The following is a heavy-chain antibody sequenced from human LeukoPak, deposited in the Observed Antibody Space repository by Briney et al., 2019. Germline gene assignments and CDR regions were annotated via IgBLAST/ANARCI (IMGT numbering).Heavy chain of an antibody. CDR2: ISGSGGST. J-gene: IGHJ1*01. D-gene: IGHD2-8*01. V-gene: IGHV3-23*01. Sequence: GGSLRLSCAASGFTFSSYAMSWVRQAPGKGLEGVSAISGSGGSTYYADSMKGRFTISRDNSKNTLYLQMNSLRAEDTAVYYCAKSEVYVNFGYFHHWGQGTLVTVSS. CDR3: AKSEVYVNFGYFHH. CDR1: GFTFSSYA.